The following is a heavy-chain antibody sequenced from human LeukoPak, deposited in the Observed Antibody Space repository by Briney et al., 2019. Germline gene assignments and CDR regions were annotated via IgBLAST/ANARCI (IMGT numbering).Heavy chain of an antibody. CDR3: ARGPYSGYDRHRLHAFDI. D-gene: IGHD5-12*01. V-gene: IGHV1-18*01. J-gene: IGHJ3*02. Sequence: ASVKVSCKASGYTFTSYGMSWVRQAPGQGLEWMGWISAYNGNTNYAQKLQGRVTMTTDTSTSTAYMELRSLRSDDTAVYYCARGPYSGYDRHRLHAFDIWGQGTMVTVSS. CDR2: ISAYNGNT. CDR1: GYTFTSYG.